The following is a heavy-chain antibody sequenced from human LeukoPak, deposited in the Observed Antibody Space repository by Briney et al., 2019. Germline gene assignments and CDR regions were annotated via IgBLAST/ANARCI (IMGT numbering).Heavy chain of an antibody. Sequence: GGSLRLSCAASGFTFSNAWMSWVRQAPGKGLEWVVRIKSKTDGGTTDYAAPVKGRFTISRDDSKNTLYLQMNSLKTEDTAVYYCTTGVNYADSPFDYWGQGTLVTVSS. CDR2: IKSKTDGGTT. J-gene: IGHJ4*02. CDR1: GFTFSNAW. V-gene: IGHV3-15*01. CDR3: TTGVNYADSPFDY. D-gene: IGHD4-17*01.